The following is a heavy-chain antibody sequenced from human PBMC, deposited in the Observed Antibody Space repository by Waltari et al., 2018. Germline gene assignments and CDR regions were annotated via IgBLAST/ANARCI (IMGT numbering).Heavy chain of an antibody. D-gene: IGHD6-6*01. J-gene: IGHJ6*02. CDR2: IYSGGST. CDR1: GFTVSSNY. Sequence: EVQLVESGGGLIQPGGSLRLSCAASGFTVSSNYMSWVRQAPGKGLEGVSVIYSGGSTYYPDAVKGRFTISRDNSKNTLYLQMNSLRAEDTAVYYCARGSSSWYYYYGMDVWGQGTTVTVSS. V-gene: IGHV3-53*01. CDR3: ARGSSSWYYYYGMDV.